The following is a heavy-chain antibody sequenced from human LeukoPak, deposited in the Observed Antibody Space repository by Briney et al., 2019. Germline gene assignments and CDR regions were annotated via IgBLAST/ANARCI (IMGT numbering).Heavy chain of an antibody. D-gene: IGHD3-9*01. V-gene: IGHV3-21*01. J-gene: IGHJ4*02. CDR3: SIDVVYYGILTGSIDY. Sequence: GGSLRLSCAASGFTFSNYSMNWVRQAPGKGLEWVSSISSSSSYIYYVDSVKGRFTISRDNAKKSLYLQMNSLRAEDTAVYYCSIDVVYYGILTGSIDYWGQGTLVTVSS. CDR2: ISSSSSYI. CDR1: GFTFSNYS.